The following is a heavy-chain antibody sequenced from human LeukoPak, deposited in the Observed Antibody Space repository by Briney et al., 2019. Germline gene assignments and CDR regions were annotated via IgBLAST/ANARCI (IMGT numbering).Heavy chain of an antibody. J-gene: IGHJ5*02. D-gene: IGHD3-10*01. V-gene: IGHV4-4*07. CDR1: GGSISSYY. CDR3: ARGGYYGSGNDFRFDP. Sequence: SETLSLTCTVSGGSISSYYWSWIRQPAGKGLEWIGRIYTTGSTNYNPSLKSRVTISVETSKNQFSLKLKSVTAADTAVYYCARGGYYGSGNDFRFDPWGQGTLVTVSS. CDR2: IYTTGST.